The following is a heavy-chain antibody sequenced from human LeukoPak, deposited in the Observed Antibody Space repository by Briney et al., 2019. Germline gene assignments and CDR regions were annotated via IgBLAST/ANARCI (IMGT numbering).Heavy chain of an antibody. CDR1: GFTFRSHW. D-gene: IGHD5-24*01. CDR3: ATISAQTFDI. CDR2: IKPDGIDK. J-gene: IGHJ3*02. V-gene: IGHV3-7*01. Sequence: GSLRLSCVGSGFTFRSHWVNWVRQSPRKGLEWVANIKPDGIDKYYVDSARGRFTVSRDNAKNSAFLQMNSLRAEDTAIYYCATISAQTFDIWGQGTLVSVSS.